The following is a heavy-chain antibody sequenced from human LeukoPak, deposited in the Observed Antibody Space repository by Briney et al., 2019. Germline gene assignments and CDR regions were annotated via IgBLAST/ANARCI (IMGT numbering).Heavy chain of an antibody. CDR3: ERAEAACLALFDL. CDR2: IYLHNFDT. D-gene: IGHD6-13*01. Sequence: GESLKTSCKGSGYRFTTYWIGWVRQMPGKGLGGIVIIYLHNFDTRYSQSFQGQVTFSVDRSIDTAYLQLSSMRATDTDMYYCERAEAACLALFDLWGRGTLVTVSS. CDR1: GYRFTTYW. V-gene: IGHV5-51*01. J-gene: IGHJ2*01.